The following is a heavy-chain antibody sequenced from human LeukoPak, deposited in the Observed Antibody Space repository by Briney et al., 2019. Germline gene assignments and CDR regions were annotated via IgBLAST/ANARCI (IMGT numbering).Heavy chain of an antibody. D-gene: IGHD1-26*01. V-gene: IGHV4-39*07. Sequence: PSETLSLTCTVSGGSISSSSYYWGWIRQPPGKGLEWIGSIYYSGSTYYNPSLKSRVTISVDTSKNQFSLKLSSVTAADTAVYYCARDRSKWELAYNWFDPWGQGTLVTVSS. CDR1: GGSISSSSYY. CDR2: IYYSGST. CDR3: ARDRSKWELAYNWFDP. J-gene: IGHJ5*02.